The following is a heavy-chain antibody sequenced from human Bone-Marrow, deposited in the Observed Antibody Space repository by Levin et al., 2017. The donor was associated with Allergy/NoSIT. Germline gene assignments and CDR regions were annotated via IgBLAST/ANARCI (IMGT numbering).Heavy chain of an antibody. J-gene: IGHJ5*02. CDR2: FYYGGGT. V-gene: IGHV4-38-2*02. CDR3: ARASLEATGPGRFDP. D-gene: IGHD1-1*01. Sequence: PSETLSLTCTVSGYSISNGYYWGWIRQPPGKGPEWIGSFYYGGGTYPNPSLQSRLTLSADTSNNQFTLNLASVTAADKAVYYCARASLEATGPGRFDPWGQGVQVSVSS. CDR1: GYSISNGYY.